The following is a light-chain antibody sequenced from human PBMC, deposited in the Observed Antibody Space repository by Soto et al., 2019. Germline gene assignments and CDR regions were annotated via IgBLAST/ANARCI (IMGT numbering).Light chain of an antibody. V-gene: IGLV3-1*01. J-gene: IGLJ2*01. CDR2: QDR. Sequence: SSELTQPPSVSVSPGQTASITCSGDKLGDKYACWYQQKPGQSPVVVIYQDRKRPSGIPERFSGSNSGNTATLTISGTQAMDEADYYCQAWDSSSVVFGGGTQLTVL. CDR3: QAWDSSSVV. CDR1: KLGDKY.